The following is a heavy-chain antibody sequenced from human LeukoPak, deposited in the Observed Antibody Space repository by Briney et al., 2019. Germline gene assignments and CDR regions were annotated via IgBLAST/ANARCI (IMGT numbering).Heavy chain of an antibody. CDR1: GFTFSGYW. Sequence: PGGSLRLSCAPSGFTFSGYWMTWVRQAPGKGLEWVANIKKEENETNYVDSVKGRFTISRDNAKNSLYLQMNSLRADDTAVYYCARAGINAVFDIWGQGTMVTVSS. D-gene: IGHD2-8*01. J-gene: IGHJ3*02. CDR3: ARAGINAVFDI. CDR2: IKKEENET. V-gene: IGHV3-7*05.